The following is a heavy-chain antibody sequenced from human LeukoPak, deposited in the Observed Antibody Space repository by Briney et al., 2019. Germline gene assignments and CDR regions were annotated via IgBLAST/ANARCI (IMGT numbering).Heavy chain of an antibody. V-gene: IGHV4-4*09. CDR1: GGSISSYY. Sequence: PSETLSLICTVSGGSISSYYWSWIRQPPGKGLEWIGYIYTSGSTNYNPSLKSRVTISVDTSKNQFSLKLSSVTAADTAVYYCARQDFWSGYYSYWGQGTLVTVSS. CDR2: IYTSGST. J-gene: IGHJ4*02. D-gene: IGHD3-3*01. CDR3: ARQDFWSGYYSY.